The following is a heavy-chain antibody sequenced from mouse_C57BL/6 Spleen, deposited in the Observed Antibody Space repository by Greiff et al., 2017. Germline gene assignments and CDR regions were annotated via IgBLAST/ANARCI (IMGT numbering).Heavy chain of an antibody. J-gene: IGHJ1*03. D-gene: IGHD1-1*01. Sequence: QVQLQQPGAELVMPGASVKLSCKASGYTFTSYWMHWVKQRPGQGLEWIGEIDPSDSYTNYNQKFKGKSTLTVDKSSSTAYMQLSSLTSEDSAVYYCAIPNYYGSSYGYFEVWGTGTTVTVSS. CDR1: GYTFTSYW. CDR3: AIPNYYGSSYGYFEV. CDR2: IDPSDSYT. V-gene: IGHV1-69*01.